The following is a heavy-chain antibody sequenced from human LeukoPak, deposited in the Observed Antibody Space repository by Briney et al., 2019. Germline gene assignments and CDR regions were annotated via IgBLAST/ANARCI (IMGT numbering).Heavy chain of an antibody. CDR2: FGGSGGNT. D-gene: IGHD1-7*01. V-gene: IGHV3-23*01. J-gene: IGHJ4*02. CDR1: GFTFSSYA. CDR3: ATGSYNWNYFYFDY. Sequence: PGGSLRLSCAASGFTFSSYAMSWVRQAPGKGLEWVSTFGGSGGNTYYADSVKGRFTISRDNSKNTLYLQVNSLRAEDTAVYYCATGSYNWNYFYFDYWGQGTLVTVSS.